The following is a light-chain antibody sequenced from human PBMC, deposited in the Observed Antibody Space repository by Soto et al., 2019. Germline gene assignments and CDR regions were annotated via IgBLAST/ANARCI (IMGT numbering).Light chain of an antibody. V-gene: IGKV1-27*01. CDR3: QQYYSYPQ. J-gene: IGKJ1*01. CDR2: AAS. Sequence: DIQMTQSPSSLSASVGDRVTITCRASQDISSFLAWYQQKPGKVPKLLIYAASTLQSGVPSRFSGSGSGTDFTLTISCLQSEDFATYYCQQYYSYPQFGQGTKVDIK. CDR1: QDISSF.